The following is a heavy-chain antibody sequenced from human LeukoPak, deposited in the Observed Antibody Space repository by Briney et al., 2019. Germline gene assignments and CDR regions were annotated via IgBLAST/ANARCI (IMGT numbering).Heavy chain of an antibody. J-gene: IGHJ5*02. CDR3: ARATNGPGYSSSWYLAPKFYWFDP. CDR2: ISSSSSTI. Sequence: GGSLRLSCAASGFTFSSYSMNWVRQAPGKGLEWVSYISSSSSTIYYADSVKGRFTISRDNAKNSLYLQMNSLRAEDTAVYYCARATNGPGYSSSWYLAPKFYWFDPWGQGTLVTVSS. V-gene: IGHV3-48*01. D-gene: IGHD6-13*01. CDR1: GFTFSSYS.